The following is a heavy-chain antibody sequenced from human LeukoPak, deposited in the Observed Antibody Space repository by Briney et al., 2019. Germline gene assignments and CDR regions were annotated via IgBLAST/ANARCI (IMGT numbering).Heavy chain of an antibody. CDR2: ISSGGITI. V-gene: IGHV3-48*03. J-gene: IGHJ6*03. Sequence: GGSLRLSRAASEFTFSSYEMNWVRQAPGKGLEWVSYISSGGITIYYADSVKGRFTISRDNAKNSLYLQMNSLRAEDAGVYYCASNYFGSGSMKGDFYYMDVWGKGTTVTISS. D-gene: IGHD3-10*01. CDR3: ASNYFGSGSMKGDFYYMDV. CDR1: EFTFSSYE.